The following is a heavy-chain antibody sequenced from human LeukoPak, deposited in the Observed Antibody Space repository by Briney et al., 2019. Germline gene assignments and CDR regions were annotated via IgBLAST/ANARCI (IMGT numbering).Heavy chain of an antibody. Sequence: GGSLRLSCAASGFTFSSYGMHWVRQAPGKGLEWVAVIWYDGSNKYYADSVKGRFTISRDNSKNTLYLQMNSLRAEDTAVYYFARDLPGNSGIPDYWGQGTLVTVSS. J-gene: IGHJ4*02. CDR1: GFTFSSYG. CDR3: ARDLPGNSGIPDY. D-gene: IGHD4-23*01. CDR2: IWYDGSNK. V-gene: IGHV3-33*01.